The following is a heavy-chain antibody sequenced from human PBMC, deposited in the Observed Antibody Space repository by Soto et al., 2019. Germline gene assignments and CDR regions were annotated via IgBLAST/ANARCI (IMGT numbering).Heavy chain of an antibody. V-gene: IGHV4-30-2*01. D-gene: IGHD3-10*01. CDR3: ARGGDYGSGSYYHNFDY. CDR2: IYHSGST. J-gene: IGHJ4*02. Sequence: SETLSLTCAVSGGSISSGGYSWSWIRQPPGKGLEWIGYIYHSGSTYYNPSLESRVTISVDRSKNQFSLKLSSVTAADTAVYYCARGGDYGSGSYYHNFDYWGQGTLVTVSS. CDR1: GGSISSGGYS.